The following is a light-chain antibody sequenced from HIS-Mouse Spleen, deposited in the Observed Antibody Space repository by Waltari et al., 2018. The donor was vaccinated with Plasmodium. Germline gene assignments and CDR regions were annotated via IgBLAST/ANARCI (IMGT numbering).Light chain of an antibody. CDR2: EGS. CDR1: SSDVGSYNL. CDR3: CSYAGSSTFV. V-gene: IGLV2-23*03. Sequence: QSALTQPASVSGSPGQSITISCTGTSSDVGSYNLVSWYQQHPGKAPKLMIYEGSKRPSGVSNRVCGSKSGKTASLTISGLQAEDEADYYCCSYAGSSTFVFGGGTKLTVL. J-gene: IGLJ3*02.